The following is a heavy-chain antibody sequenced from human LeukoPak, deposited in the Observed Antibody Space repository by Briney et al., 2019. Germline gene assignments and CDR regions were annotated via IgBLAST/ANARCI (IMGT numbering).Heavy chain of an antibody. CDR3: ATTWGAEEDY. J-gene: IGHJ4*02. CDR2: IYHSGST. CDR1: GFTFSNAW. D-gene: IGHD3-16*01. V-gene: IGHV4-4*02. Sequence: GSLRLSCAASGFTFSNAWMSWVRQAPGKGLEWVGEIYHSGSTNYNPSLKSRVTISVDKSKNQFSLKLSSVTAADTAVYYCATTWGAEEDYWGQGTLVTVSS.